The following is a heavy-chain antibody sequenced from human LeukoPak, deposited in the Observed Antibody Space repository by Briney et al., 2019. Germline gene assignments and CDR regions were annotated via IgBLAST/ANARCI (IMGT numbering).Heavy chain of an antibody. CDR1: GYSFTSYW. Sequence: NHGESLKISCKGSGYSFTSYWIGWVGQMPGKGLEWMGIIYPGDSDTRYSPSFQGQVTISADKSISTAYLQWSSLKASDTAMYYCARLIYGGNSVGAFDIWGQGTMVTVSS. J-gene: IGHJ3*02. V-gene: IGHV5-51*01. D-gene: IGHD4-23*01. CDR2: IYPGDSDT. CDR3: ARLIYGGNSVGAFDI.